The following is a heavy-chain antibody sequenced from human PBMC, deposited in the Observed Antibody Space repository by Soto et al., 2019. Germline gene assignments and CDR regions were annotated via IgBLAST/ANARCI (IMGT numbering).Heavy chain of an antibody. D-gene: IGHD6-6*01. CDR3: AKENGFQFVNFGASGFDY. Sequence: EVQLLESGGGLVQPGGSLRLSCAASGFRFSSKAMSWVRQAPGKGLEWVSIISGSGSSTYYTDSLKGRFTISRENSKNMVYLEMNYLRAEDTAVYYCAKENGFQFVNFGASGFDYWGQGSRVSVSS. V-gene: IGHV3-23*01. CDR1: GFRFSSKA. J-gene: IGHJ4*02. CDR2: ISGSGSST.